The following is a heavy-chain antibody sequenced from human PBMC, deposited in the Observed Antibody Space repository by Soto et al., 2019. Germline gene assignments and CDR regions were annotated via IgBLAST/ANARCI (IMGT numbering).Heavy chain of an antibody. CDR1: GGAFSTSS. CDR3: ARDVVRSTGGDS. CDR2: IIPIFGKT. V-gene: IGHV1-69*13. J-gene: IGHJ4*02. D-gene: IGHD7-27*01. Sequence: VASVKVSCKASGGAFSTSSFVWVRQGPGQGLEWMGGIIPIFGKTNIAPKFRDRITFTADESTRTAYTELSSLRSEDTAIYYCARDVVRSTGGDSWGQGTLVTVSS.